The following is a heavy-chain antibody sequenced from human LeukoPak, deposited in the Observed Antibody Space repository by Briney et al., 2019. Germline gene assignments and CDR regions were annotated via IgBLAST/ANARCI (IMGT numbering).Heavy chain of an antibody. CDR3: ARGYDFWTYYFDY. CDR1: GYTFTGYY. CDR2: INPNSGGT. V-gene: IGHV1-2*02. D-gene: IGHD3-3*01. Sequence: ALVKVSCKASGYTFTGYYMHWVRQAPGQGLEWMGWINPNSGGTNYAQKFQGRVTMTRDTSISTAYMELSRLRSDDTAVYYCARGYDFWTYYFDYWGQGTLVTVSS. J-gene: IGHJ4*02.